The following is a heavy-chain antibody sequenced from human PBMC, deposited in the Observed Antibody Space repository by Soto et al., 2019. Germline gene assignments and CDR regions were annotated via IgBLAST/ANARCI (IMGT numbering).Heavy chain of an antibody. CDR2: INPTEGHT. D-gene: IGHD4-4*01. CDR3: ARGREYSFGYNWFDP. J-gene: IGHJ5*02. V-gene: IGHV1-46*01. CDR1: GYPFTAYH. Sequence: QVQLVQSGAEVRKPGASVKLSCQTSGYPFTAYHMHWVRQASGQGLEWMGVINPTEGHTRYSQKFQDRVTMTRDTSTSTVYMELSSLRSEDTAIYFCARGREYSFGYNWFDPWGQGTLVTVSS.